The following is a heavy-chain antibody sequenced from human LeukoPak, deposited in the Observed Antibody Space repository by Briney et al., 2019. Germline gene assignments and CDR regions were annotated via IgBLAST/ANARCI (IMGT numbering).Heavy chain of an antibody. V-gene: IGHV4-59*08. J-gene: IGHJ4*02. CDR3: ASERRGYYFDY. CDR2: IYYSGST. D-gene: IGHD1-1*01. Sequence: KTSETLSLTCAVYGGSLSGYYWSWIRQPPGKGLEWIGYIYYSGSTNYNPSLKSRVTISVDTSKNQFSLKLSSVTAADTAVYYCASERRGYYFDYWGQGTLVTVSS. CDR1: GGSLSGYY.